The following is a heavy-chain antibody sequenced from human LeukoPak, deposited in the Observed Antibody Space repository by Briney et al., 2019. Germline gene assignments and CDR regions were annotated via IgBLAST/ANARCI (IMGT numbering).Heavy chain of an antibody. V-gene: IGHV3-7*01. D-gene: IGHD3-10*01. CDR1: GFTFGSYW. CDR2: IKQDGSEK. CDR3: AGDRGRDYFDY. Sequence: PGGSLRLSCAASGFTFGSYWMSWVRQAPGKGLEWVANIKQDGSEKYYVDSVKGRFTISRDNAKNSLYLQMNSLRAEDAAVYYCAGDRGRDYFDYWGQGTLVTVSS. J-gene: IGHJ4*02.